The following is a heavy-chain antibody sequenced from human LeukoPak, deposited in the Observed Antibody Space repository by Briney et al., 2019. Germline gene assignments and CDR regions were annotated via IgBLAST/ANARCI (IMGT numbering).Heavy chain of an antibody. Sequence: SQTLSLTCAISGDSVSSNSAAWNWIRQSPSRGLEWLGRTYYRSKWYNDYAASVKSRITINPDTSKNQFSLKVSSLTAADTAVYYCARGKRTVTTFRVFDYAMDVWGQGTTVTVSS. CDR1: GDSVSSNSAA. CDR3: ARGKRTVTTFRVFDYAMDV. J-gene: IGHJ6*02. V-gene: IGHV6-1*01. D-gene: IGHD4-11*01. CDR2: TYYRSKWYN.